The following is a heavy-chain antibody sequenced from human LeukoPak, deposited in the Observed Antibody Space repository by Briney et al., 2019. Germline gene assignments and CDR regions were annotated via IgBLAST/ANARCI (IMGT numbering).Heavy chain of an antibody. CDR3: ARDRGSSRPSKHTVRYFDY. J-gene: IGHJ4*02. D-gene: IGHD6-13*01. V-gene: IGHV4-34*01. Sequence: PSETLSLTCAVYGGSFSGYYWSWIRQPPGKGLEWIGEINHSGSTNYNPSLKSRVTISVDTSKNQFSLKLSSVTAADTAVYYCARDRGSSRPSKHTVRYFDYWGQGTLVTVSS. CDR2: INHSGST. CDR1: GGSFSGYY.